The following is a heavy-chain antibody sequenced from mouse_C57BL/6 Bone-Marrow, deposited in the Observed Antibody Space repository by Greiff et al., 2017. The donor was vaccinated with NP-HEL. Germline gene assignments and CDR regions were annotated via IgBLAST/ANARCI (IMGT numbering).Heavy chain of an antibody. D-gene: IGHD1-1*01. CDR1: GYAFSSSW. CDR2: IYPGDGDT. J-gene: IGHJ4*01. V-gene: IGHV1-80*01. CDR3: ARGDYGSSYDAMDY. Sequence: VQLQQSGAELVKPGASVKISCKASGYAFSSSWMNWVKQRPGKGLEWIGQIYPGDGDTNYNGKFKGKATLTADKSSSTAYMQLSSLTSEDSAVYFCARGDYGSSYDAMDYWGQGTSVTVSS.